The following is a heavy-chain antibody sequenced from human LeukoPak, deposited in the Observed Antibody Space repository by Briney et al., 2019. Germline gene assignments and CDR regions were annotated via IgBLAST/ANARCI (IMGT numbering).Heavy chain of an antibody. D-gene: IGHD2-15*01. CDR3: ARDRIMGYSRTWGYGMDV. CDR2: INPSGGST. CDR1: GYTFTSYY. Sequence: ASVKVSCKASGYTFTSYYMHWVRQAPGQGLEWMGIINPSGGSTSYAQKLQGRVTMTRDTSTSTVYMELSGLRSEDTAVYYCARDRIMGYSRTWGYGMDVWGQGTTVTVSS. J-gene: IGHJ6*02. V-gene: IGHV1-46*04.